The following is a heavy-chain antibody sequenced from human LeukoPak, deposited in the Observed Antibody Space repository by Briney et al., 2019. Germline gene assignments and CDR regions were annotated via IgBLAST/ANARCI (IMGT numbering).Heavy chain of an antibody. CDR1: GFTFSSYG. V-gene: IGHV3-33*06. Sequence: GGSLRLSCAASGFTFSSYGMHWVRQAPGKGLEWVAVIWYDGNTKFYGDFVKGRFTISRDNSKNTVYLQMDSLRAEDTAVYYCAKGRTYGSGSLYMDVWGVGTTVTVSS. CDR3: AKGRTYGSGSLYMDV. J-gene: IGHJ6*03. D-gene: IGHD3-10*01. CDR2: IWYDGNTK.